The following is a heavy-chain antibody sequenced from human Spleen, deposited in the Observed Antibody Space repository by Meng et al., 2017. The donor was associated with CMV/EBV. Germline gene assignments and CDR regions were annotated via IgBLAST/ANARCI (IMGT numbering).Heavy chain of an antibody. Sequence: LPLPLSCCFLRCFFWRLIPPPPGKGLELIVYIYYSGSTNYNPSLKSRVTISVDTSKNQFSLKLSSVTAADTAVYYCTRAWNDGGFFDYWGQGTLVTVSS. CDR3: TRAWNDGGFFDY. V-gene: IGHV4-59*01. CDR2: IYYSGST. CDR1: CCFLRCFF. J-gene: IGHJ4*02. D-gene: IGHD1-1*01.